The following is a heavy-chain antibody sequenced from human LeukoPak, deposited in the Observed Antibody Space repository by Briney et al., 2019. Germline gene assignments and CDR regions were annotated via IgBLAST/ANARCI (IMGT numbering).Heavy chain of an antibody. CDR1: GYIFSNHY. D-gene: IGHD2-8*01. CDR2: IRPSSGRA. J-gene: IGHJ4*02. Sequence: ASVKVSCKTSGYIFSNHYIHWVRQAPGQGPERMGIIRPSSGRADYTQKFQGRVTMTRDMSTTTVYMELTTLGSDDTAVYYCARLIPLRDWGQGTLVTVSS. V-gene: IGHV1-46*01. CDR3: ARLIPLRD.